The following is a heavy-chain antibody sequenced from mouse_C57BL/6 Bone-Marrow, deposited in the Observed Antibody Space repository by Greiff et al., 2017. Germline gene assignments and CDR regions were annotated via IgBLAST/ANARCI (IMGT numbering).Heavy chain of an antibody. CDR1: GYTFTSYG. Sequence: VQLQQSGAELARPGASVKLSCKASGYTFTSYGISWVKQRTGQGLEWIGEIYPRSGNTYYNEKFKGKATLTADKSSSTAYMELRSLTSEDSAVXFCARYYYGSPWYFDVWGTGTTVTVSS. D-gene: IGHD1-1*01. J-gene: IGHJ1*03. CDR3: ARYYYGSPWYFDV. V-gene: IGHV1-81*01. CDR2: IYPRSGNT.